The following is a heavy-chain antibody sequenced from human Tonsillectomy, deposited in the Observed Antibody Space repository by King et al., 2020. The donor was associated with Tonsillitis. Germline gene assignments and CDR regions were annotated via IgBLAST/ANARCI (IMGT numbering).Heavy chain of an antibody. V-gene: IGHV3-30*02. CDR3: VKGEVGTLYYCDH. D-gene: IGHD1-26*01. J-gene: IGHJ4*02. CDR2: IRSDGNEK. CDR1: GFTFTSYG. Sequence: VQLVESGGGVVQPGGSLRLSCAASGFTFTSYGMHWVRQAPGKGLEWVAFIRSDGNEKYNADSVKGRFTVSRDNSKNILFLQINSLTAEDTALYFCVKGEVGTLYYCDHWGQGTLVTVSS.